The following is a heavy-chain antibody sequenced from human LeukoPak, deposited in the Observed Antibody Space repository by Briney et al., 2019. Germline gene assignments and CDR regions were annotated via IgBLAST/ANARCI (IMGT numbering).Heavy chain of an antibody. Sequence: PGGSLRLSCAASGFTSSSYSMNWVRQAPGKGLEWVSSISSSSSYIYYADSVKGRFTISRDNAKNSLYLQMNSLRAEDTAVYYCARDADTAMVCDYWGQGTLVTVSS. CDR3: ARDADTAMVCDY. J-gene: IGHJ4*02. V-gene: IGHV3-21*01. CDR2: ISSSSSYI. D-gene: IGHD5-18*01. CDR1: GFTSSSYS.